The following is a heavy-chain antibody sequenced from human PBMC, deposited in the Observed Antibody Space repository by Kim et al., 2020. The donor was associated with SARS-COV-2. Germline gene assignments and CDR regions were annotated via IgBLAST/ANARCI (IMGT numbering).Heavy chain of an antibody. CDR3: ARRVMATSYWYFDL. J-gene: IGHJ2*01. D-gene: IGHD3-16*01. V-gene: IGHV4-34*01. Sequence: PALQSRVTISVDTSENQFSLKLSSVTAADTAVYYCARRVMATSYWYFDLWGRGTLVTVSS.